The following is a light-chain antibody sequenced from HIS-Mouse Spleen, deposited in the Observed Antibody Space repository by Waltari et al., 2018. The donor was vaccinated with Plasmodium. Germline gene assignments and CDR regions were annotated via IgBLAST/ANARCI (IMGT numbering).Light chain of an antibody. CDR2: AAP. CDR1: QGISNN. Sequence: DIQMTQSPSSLSASVGDRVTITCRASQGISNNLNWYQQKPGKTPKLLIYAAPSLQSGIPSRFSDSGSGADYTLTIRSLQPEDFATYYCQQSDSTPRTFGGGTKVEIK. CDR3: QQSDSTPRT. V-gene: IGKV1-39*01. J-gene: IGKJ4*01.